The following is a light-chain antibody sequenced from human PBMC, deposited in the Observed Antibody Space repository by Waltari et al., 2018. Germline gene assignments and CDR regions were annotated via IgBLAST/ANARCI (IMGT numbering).Light chain of an antibody. CDR1: QSVLYSSNNKNY. V-gene: IGKV4-1*01. J-gene: IGKJ2*01. Sequence: DIVMTQSPDSLAVSLGERATINCKSSQSVLYSSNNKNYLAWYQQKPGQPPKLLIYWASTPESGVPDRFSGSESETDFTLTISSLQAEDVAVYYCQQYYSTPPTFGQGTKLEIK. CDR3: QQYYSTPPT. CDR2: WAS.